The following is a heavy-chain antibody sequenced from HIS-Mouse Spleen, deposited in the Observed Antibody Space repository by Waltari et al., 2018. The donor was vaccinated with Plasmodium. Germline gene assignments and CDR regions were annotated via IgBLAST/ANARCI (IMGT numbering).Heavy chain of an antibody. J-gene: IGHJ4*02. CDR3: ARGGYSSSSYDVDY. Sequence: QVQLQESGPGLVKPSETLSLTCPVSGGSISSYYWSWIRQPPGKGLEWIAYIYYSGSTNSNPSLKSRVTISVYTSKQQFSLKLSAVTAADTAVFYCARGGYSSSSYDVDYWGQGTLVTVSS. CDR2: IYYSGST. CDR1: GGSISSYY. D-gene: IGHD6-6*01. V-gene: IGHV4-59*01.